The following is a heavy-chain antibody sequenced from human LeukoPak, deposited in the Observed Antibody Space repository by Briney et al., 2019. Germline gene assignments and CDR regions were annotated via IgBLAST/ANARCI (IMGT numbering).Heavy chain of an antibody. V-gene: IGHV3-23*01. D-gene: IGHD6-6*01. CDR3: AKPPIAARLVDFDY. CDR2: ISGSGGST. Sequence: PGGSLRLSCAASGFTFSSYAMSWVRQAPGRGLEWVSAISGSGGSTYYADSVKGRFTISRDNSKNTLYLQMNSLRAEDTAVYYCAKPPIAARLVDFDYWGQGTLVTVSS. J-gene: IGHJ4*02. CDR1: GFTFSSYA.